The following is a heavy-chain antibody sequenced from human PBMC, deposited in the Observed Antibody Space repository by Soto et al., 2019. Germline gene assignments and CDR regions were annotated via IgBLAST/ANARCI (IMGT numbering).Heavy chain of an antibody. CDR2: ISGYNGNT. D-gene: IGHD3-10*01. J-gene: IGHJ4*02. CDR3: AREYGSGSRFDY. V-gene: IGHV1-18*01. CDR1: GYTFTSYG. Sequence: QVQLVQSGAEVKKPGASVKVSCKASGYTFTSYGISWVRQAAGQGLEWMGWISGYNGNTNYSQKAQGRVTVTTDTSRSTAYMELKSMRSDDTAVYYCAREYGSGSRFDYWGQGTLVTVSS.